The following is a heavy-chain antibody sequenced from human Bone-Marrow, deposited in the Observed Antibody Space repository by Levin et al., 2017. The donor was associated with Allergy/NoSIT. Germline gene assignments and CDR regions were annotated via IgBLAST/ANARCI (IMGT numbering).Heavy chain of an antibody. V-gene: IGHV3-9*01. J-gene: IGHJ3*02. Sequence: GGSLRLSCAASGFTFDDYAMHWVRQAPGKGLEWVSGISWNSGTRGYADSVKGRFTISRDNAKNSLYLQMNSLRADDTALYYCAQAGGHGYTYGFAFDIWGQGTMVTVSS. CDR1: GFTFDDYA. CDR2: ISWNSGTR. D-gene: IGHD5-18*01. CDR3: AQAGGHGYTYGFAFDI.